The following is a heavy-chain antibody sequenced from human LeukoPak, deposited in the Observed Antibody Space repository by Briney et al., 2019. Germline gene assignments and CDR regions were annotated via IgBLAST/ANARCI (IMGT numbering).Heavy chain of an antibody. D-gene: IGHD3-3*01. Sequence: GGSMRLSCAASGFTFSSYAMSWVRQAPGKGLEWVSAISGSGGGTYYADSVKGRFTISRDNSKNTLYLQMNRLRAEDTAVYYCAKEYYDFWSGYVPGWTPSPVDYWGQGTLVTVSS. V-gene: IGHV3-23*01. CDR2: ISGSGGGT. J-gene: IGHJ4*02. CDR3: AKEYYDFWSGYVPGWTPSPVDY. CDR1: GFTFSSYA.